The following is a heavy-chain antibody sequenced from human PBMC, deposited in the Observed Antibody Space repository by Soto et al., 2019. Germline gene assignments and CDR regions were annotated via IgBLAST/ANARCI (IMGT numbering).Heavy chain of an antibody. J-gene: IGHJ4*02. CDR2: MNHNSVNT. CDR1: GYTLPRYE. D-gene: IGHD1-26*01. V-gene: IGHV1-8*01. Sequence: VQLVQSGAEVKKPAASVQVSCKASGYTLPRYEINWVRKATAQGLEWIGWMNHNSVNTGYAQKFQSRVTMTRKTSISTAYMELSSLRSEDPAVYYCARDKVGAVDYWGQGPRVHVSS. CDR3: ARDKVGAVDY.